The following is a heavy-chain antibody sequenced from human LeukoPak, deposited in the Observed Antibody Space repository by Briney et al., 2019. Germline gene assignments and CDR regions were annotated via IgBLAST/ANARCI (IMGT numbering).Heavy chain of an antibody. V-gene: IGHV4-59*08. Sequence: PSETLSLTCTVSGGSISSYYWNWIRQPPGKGLEWIGYIYNSGSTKYNPSLKSRVTISVDTSKNQFSLKLTSVTAADTAVYYCARGYWFDPWGQGTLVTVSS. J-gene: IGHJ5*02. CDR1: GGSISSYY. CDR3: ARGYWFDP. CDR2: IYNSGST.